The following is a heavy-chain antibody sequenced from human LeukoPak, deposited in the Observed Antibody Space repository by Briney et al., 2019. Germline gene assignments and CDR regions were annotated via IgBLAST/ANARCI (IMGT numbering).Heavy chain of an antibody. V-gene: IGHV3-21*01. Sequence: GGSLRLSCAASGFTFSSYSMTWVRQAPGKGLGWVSSISSSSSYMYYADSVKGRFTISRDNAKNSLYLQMNSLRAEDTAVYYCARVGGSYPFDYWGQGTLVTVSS. J-gene: IGHJ4*02. CDR1: GFTFSSYS. D-gene: IGHD1-26*01. CDR3: ARVGGSYPFDY. CDR2: ISSSSSYM.